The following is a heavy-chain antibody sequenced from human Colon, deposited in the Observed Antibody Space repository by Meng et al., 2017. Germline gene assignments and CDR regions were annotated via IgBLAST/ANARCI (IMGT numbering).Heavy chain of an antibody. D-gene: IGHD1/OR15-1a*01. V-gene: IGHV4-39*01. J-gene: IGHJ5*02. CDR1: GGSNSSSSYY. CDR3: VRSRAWVRTGFDP. CDR2: IYYNGNS. Sequence: QLQLQESGPGLVKPSETLSLTCTVPGGSNSSSSYYWVWLRQPPGKGLEWIGQIYYNGNSYYNPSLKSRVTVSVDTSRSQFSLELTSVTAADTAVYYCVRSRAWVRTGFDPWGQGTLVTVSS.